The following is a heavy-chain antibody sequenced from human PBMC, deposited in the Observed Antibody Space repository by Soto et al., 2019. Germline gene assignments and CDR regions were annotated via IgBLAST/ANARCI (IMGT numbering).Heavy chain of an antibody. J-gene: IGHJ2*01. Sequence: EVQLVESGGGLVQPGRSLRLSCAASGFTFDDYAMHWVRQAPGKGLEWVSGISWNSGSMGYADSVKGRFTISRDNAKNSLYLQMNSLRAEDTALYYCAKVENSYCSSTSCYWSWYFDLWGRGTLVTVSS. CDR1: GFTFDDYA. CDR3: AKVENSYCSSTSCYWSWYFDL. D-gene: IGHD2-2*01. V-gene: IGHV3-9*01. CDR2: ISWNSGSM.